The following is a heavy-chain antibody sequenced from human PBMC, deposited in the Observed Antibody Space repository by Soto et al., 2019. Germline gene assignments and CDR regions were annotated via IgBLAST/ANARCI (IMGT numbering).Heavy chain of an antibody. J-gene: IGHJ4*02. CDR1: GLTFSSYA. CDR3: ANYFSPGYSYGTAY. V-gene: IGHV3-23*01. CDR2: ISGSGGST. Sequence: PGGSLRLSCAASGLTFSSYAMSWVRQAPGKGLEWVSAISGSGGSTYYADSVKGRFTISRDNSKNTLYLQMNSLRAEDTAVYYCANYFSPGYSYGTAYWGQGTLVTVSS. D-gene: IGHD5-18*01.